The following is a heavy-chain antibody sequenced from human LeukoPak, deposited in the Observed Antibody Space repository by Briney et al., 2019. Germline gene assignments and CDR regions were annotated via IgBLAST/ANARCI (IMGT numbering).Heavy chain of an antibody. D-gene: IGHD6-13*01. CDR3: ARGGAAALHY. J-gene: IGHJ4*02. V-gene: IGHV4-59*01. CDR2: IYYSGST. CDR1: GGSISSYY. Sequence: PSETLSLTCTVSGGSISSYYWSWIRQPPGKGLEWIGYIYYSGSTSYNPSLKSRVTISVDTSKNQFSLKLSSVTAADTAVYYCARGGAAALHYWGQGTLVTVSS.